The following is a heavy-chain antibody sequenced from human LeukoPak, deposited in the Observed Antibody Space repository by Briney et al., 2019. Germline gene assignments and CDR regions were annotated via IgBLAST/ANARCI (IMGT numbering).Heavy chain of an antibody. CDR3: ATDGAGFDP. CDR2: INIGGTNT. V-gene: IGHV3-11*01. Sequence: GGSLRLSCAASGFTFNDYYMSWIRQAPGKGLEWLSYINIGGTNTHYADSVKGRFTISRDNAKKSLYLEMNNLRAEDTAVYYCATDGAGFDPWGQGTLVTVSS. J-gene: IGHJ5*02. CDR1: GFTFNDYY.